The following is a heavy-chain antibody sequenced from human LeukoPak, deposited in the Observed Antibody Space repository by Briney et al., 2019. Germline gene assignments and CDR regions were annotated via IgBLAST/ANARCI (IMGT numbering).Heavy chain of an antibody. CDR1: GGSISSYY. D-gene: IGHD1-7*01. V-gene: IGHV4-59*01. J-gene: IGHJ4*02. CDR3: ATGVVDNWNYTPFDY. CDR2: IYYSGST. Sequence: PSETLSLTCTVSGGSISSYYWSWIRQPPGKGLEWIGYIYYSGSTNYNPSLKSRVTISVDTSKNQFSLKLSSVTAADTAVYYCATGVVDNWNYTPFDYWGQGTLVTVSS.